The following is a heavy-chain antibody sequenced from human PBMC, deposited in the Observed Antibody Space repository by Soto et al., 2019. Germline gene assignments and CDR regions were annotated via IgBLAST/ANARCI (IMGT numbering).Heavy chain of an antibody. D-gene: IGHD3-10*01. Sequence: SETLSLTCTVSGGSISSYYWSWIRQPLGKGLEWIGYIYYSGSTNYNPSLKSRVTISVDTSKNQFSLKLSSVTAADTAVYYCARLNMVRGVIITSNWFDPWGQGTLVTVSS. CDR1: GGSISSYY. J-gene: IGHJ5*02. CDR2: IYYSGST. CDR3: ARLNMVRGVIITSNWFDP. V-gene: IGHV4-59*08.